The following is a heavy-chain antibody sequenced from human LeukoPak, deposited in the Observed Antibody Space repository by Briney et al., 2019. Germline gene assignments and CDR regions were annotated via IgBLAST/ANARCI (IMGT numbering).Heavy chain of an antibody. J-gene: IGHJ3*02. CDR1: GFTFDDYA. Sequence: GGSLRLSCAASGFTFDDYAMHWVRQAPGKGLEWVSGISWNSGSIGYADSVKGRFTISRDNAKNSLYLQMNSLRAEDMALYYYAKDLGKIYDAFDIWGQGTMVTVSS. CDR2: ISWNSGSI. CDR3: AKDLGKIYDAFDI. D-gene: IGHD1-26*01. V-gene: IGHV3-9*03.